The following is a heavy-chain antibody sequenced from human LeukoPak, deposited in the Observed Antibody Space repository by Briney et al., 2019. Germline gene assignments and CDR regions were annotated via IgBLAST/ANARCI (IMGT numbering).Heavy chain of an antibody. D-gene: IGHD3-3*01. CDR3: ARGGVVITTDTYDI. CDR2: INPNSGGT. Sequence: GASVKVSCKASGYTFTGYYMHWVRQAPGQGLEWMGRINPNSGGTNYAQKFQGRVTMTRDTSISTAYMDLSRLRSDDTAAYYCARGGVVITTDTYDIWGQGTMVTVSS. V-gene: IGHV1-2*06. J-gene: IGHJ3*02. CDR1: GYTFTGYY.